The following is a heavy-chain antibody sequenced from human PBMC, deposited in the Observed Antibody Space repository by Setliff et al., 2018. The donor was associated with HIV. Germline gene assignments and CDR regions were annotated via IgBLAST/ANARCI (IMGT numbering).Heavy chain of an antibody. V-gene: IGHV4-39*07. CDR1: GGSISSSTAY. CDR3: ARQEDNFWSGYPNWFDP. J-gene: IGHJ5*02. CDR2: IYLSGNT. D-gene: IGHD3-3*01. Sequence: SETLSPTCTVSGGSISSSTAYWGWIRQPPGKGLEWIGSIYLSGNTYYNPSLKSRVTISLDTSKNQFSLRLNSVTAADTAVYYCARQEDNFWSGYPNWFDPWGQGTLVTVSS.